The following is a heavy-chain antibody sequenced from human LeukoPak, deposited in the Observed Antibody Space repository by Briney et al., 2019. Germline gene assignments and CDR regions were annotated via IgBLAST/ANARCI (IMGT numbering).Heavy chain of an antibody. J-gene: IGHJ4*02. CDR1: GYTLTDYY. Sequence: GASVKVSCKVSGYTLTDYYLHWVRQAPGQGLEWMGWINPKSGSTHYAQKFQGRVIMTRDTSLNTAYLELTSLRSDDTAIYFCGRRVSRGWTDYWGQGTLVTASS. V-gene: IGHV1-2*02. D-gene: IGHD2-15*01. CDR2: INPKSGST. CDR3: GRRVSRGWTDY.